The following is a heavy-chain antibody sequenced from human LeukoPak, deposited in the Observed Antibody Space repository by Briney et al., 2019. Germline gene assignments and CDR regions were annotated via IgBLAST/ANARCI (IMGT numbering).Heavy chain of an antibody. D-gene: IGHD1-26*01. J-gene: IGHJ3*02. CDR3: ARDGIVGATPAAFDI. Sequence: ASVKVSCKASGGTFSSYAISWVRQAPGQGLEWMGGIIPIFGTANYAQKFQGRVTITADKSTSTAYMELSSLRSEDTAVYYCARDGIVGATPAAFDIWGQGTMVTVSS. V-gene: IGHV1-69*06. CDR1: GGTFSSYA. CDR2: IIPIFGTA.